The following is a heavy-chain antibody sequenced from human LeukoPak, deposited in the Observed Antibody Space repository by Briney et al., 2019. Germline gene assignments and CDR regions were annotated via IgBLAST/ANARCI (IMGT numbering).Heavy chain of an antibody. CDR3: ARSIVGAPYYFDY. D-gene: IGHD1-26*01. CDR1: GFTFRSYS. J-gene: IGHJ4*02. Sequence: PGGSLRLSCAASGFTFRSYSMNWVRQAPGKGLEWVSYISSSSSTIYYADSVKGRFTISRDNAENSLYLQMNSLRDEDTAVYYCARSIVGAPYYFDYWGQGTLVTVSS. CDR2: ISSSSSTI. V-gene: IGHV3-48*02.